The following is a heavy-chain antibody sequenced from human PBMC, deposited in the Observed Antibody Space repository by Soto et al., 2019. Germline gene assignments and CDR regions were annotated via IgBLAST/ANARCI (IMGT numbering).Heavy chain of an antibody. CDR1: GFTFSSYS. D-gene: IGHD3-3*01. V-gene: IGHV3-48*02. J-gene: IGHJ4*02. CDR3: ARKGVAFDY. CDR2: ISTTSSSI. Sequence: GGSLRGSCASSGFTFSSYSMNWVRQAPGKGLEGISYISTTSSSIYYADSVKGRFTISRDDAKNSLFLQMNSLRDEDTAVYYCARKGVAFDYWGQGALVTVSS.